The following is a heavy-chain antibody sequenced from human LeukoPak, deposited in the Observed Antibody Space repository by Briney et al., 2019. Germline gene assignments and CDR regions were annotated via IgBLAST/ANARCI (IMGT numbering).Heavy chain of an antibody. Sequence: GGSLRLSCAASGFTFSSYGMSWVRQAPGKGLEWVSAISGSGGSTYYADSVKGRFTISRDNSKNTLYLQMNSLRAEDTAVYYCARDLSYGSGSYYNEYWGQGTLVTVSS. D-gene: IGHD3-10*01. J-gene: IGHJ4*02. CDR2: ISGSGGST. CDR3: ARDLSYGSGSYYNEY. CDR1: GFTFSSYG. V-gene: IGHV3-23*01.